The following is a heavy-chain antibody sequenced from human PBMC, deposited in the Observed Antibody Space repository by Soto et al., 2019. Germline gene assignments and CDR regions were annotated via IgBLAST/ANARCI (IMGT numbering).Heavy chain of an antibody. J-gene: IGHJ4*02. CDR3: ARVGDYDDYYFDY. CDR2: INPNSGGT. CDR1: GYTFTGYY. D-gene: IGHD4-17*01. V-gene: IGHV1-2*04. Sequence: ASVKVSCKASGYTFTGYYMHWVRQAPGQGLEWMGWINPNSGGTNYAQKFQGWVTMTRDTSISTAYMELSRLRSDDTAVYYCARVGDYDDYYFDYWGQGTLVTVSS.